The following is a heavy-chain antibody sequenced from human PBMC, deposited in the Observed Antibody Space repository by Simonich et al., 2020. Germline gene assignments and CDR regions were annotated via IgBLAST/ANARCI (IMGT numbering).Heavy chain of an antibody. V-gene: IGHV4-38-2*01. D-gene: IGHD6-13*01. CDR1: GSSISSGYY. CDR2: FYHIGST. CDR3: ARVGYSNYYNYGMDV. Sequence: QVQLQESGPGLVKPSETLSLTCAVSGSSISSGYYWGGIRQPPGKGLEWIGIFYHIGSTYYNPSLKSRVTISVDTSKNQFSLKLSSVTAADTAVYYCARVGYSNYYNYGMDVWGQGTTVTVSS. J-gene: IGHJ6*02.